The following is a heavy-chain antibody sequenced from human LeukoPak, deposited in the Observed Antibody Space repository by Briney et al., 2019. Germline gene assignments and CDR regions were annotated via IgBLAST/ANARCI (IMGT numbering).Heavy chain of an antibody. V-gene: IGHV4-59*01. J-gene: IGHJ4*02. CDR2: IYYSGTT. CDR3: ARGVYIAAAQYGY. D-gene: IGHD6-13*01. CDR1: GGSISSYY. Sequence: PSGTLSLTCTVSGGSISSYYWSWIRQPPGKELEWIGYIYYSGTTNYNPSLKSRVTISVDTSKNQFSLKLSSVTAADTAVYYCARGVYIAAAQYGYWGQGTLVTVSS.